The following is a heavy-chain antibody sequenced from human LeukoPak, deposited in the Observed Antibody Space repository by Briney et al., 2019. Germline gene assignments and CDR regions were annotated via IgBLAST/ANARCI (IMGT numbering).Heavy chain of an antibody. D-gene: IGHD3-10*01. V-gene: IGHV4-30-4*07. J-gene: IGHJ6*03. CDR1: GGSINSGGYS. Sequence: PSQTLSLTCAVSGGSINSGGYSWSWIRQSPGKGLEWIGYMFYSGSTYYNPSLKSRVTISVDTSKNQFSLKLSSVTAADTAVYYCARHRTYYYGSGSYYSPPSYYYYMDVWGKGTTVTISS. CDR2: MFYSGST. CDR3: ARHRTYYYGSGSYYSPPSYYYYMDV.